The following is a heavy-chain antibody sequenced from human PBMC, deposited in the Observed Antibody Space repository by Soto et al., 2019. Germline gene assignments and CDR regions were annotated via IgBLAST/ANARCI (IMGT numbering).Heavy chain of an antibody. CDR1: GGSISSYY. CDR2: IYYSGST. Sequence: SETLSLTCTVSGGSISSYYWSWIRQPPGKGLEWIGYIYYSGSTNYTPSLKSRVTISVDTSKNQFSLKLSSVTAADTAVYYCARYPYNSNSSWFDPRGQGTLVTVSS. D-gene: IGHD1-7*01. CDR3: ARYPYNSNSSWFDP. V-gene: IGHV4-59*01. J-gene: IGHJ5*02.